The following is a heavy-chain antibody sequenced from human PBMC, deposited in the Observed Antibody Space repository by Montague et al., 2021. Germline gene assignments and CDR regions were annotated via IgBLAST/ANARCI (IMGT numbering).Heavy chain of an antibody. J-gene: IGHJ4*02. D-gene: IGHD2-8*01. Sequence: SETLSLTCIVSGGSISSSNYHWGWIREPPGKGLDWIGSIAYTGNTYYNPSLKSRVTMSVAASRYKFSLKLTSVTAADTAVYYCARLDIVLIYWGFDYWGQGTLVTVSS. CDR2: IAYTGNT. CDR3: ARLDIVLIYWGFDY. CDR1: GGSISSSNYH. V-gene: IGHV4-39*01.